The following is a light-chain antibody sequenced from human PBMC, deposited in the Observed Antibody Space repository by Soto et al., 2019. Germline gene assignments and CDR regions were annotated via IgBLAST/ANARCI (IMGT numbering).Light chain of an antibody. J-gene: IGLJ1*01. V-gene: IGLV6-57*03. Sequence: NFMLTQPHSVSESPGKTVTISCTRSSGSIASNYVQWYQQRPGSAPTTVIYEDNQRPSGVPDRFSGSIDSASNSASLTISGLKTEYEADDYCQSYDSSDIYVFGTGTKLTVL. CDR3: QSYDSSDIYV. CDR1: SGSIASNY. CDR2: EDN.